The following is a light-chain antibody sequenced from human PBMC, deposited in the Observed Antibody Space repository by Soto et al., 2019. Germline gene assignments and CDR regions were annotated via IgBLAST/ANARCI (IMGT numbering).Light chain of an antibody. CDR1: SSNIGARHD. J-gene: IGLJ2*01. CDR3: QSYDSSLSGTI. Sequence: QSVLTQPPSVSGAPGQRVTISCTGSSSNIGARHDVHWYQQLPGTAPKLLIYGNNNRPSGVPDRFSGSKSGTSASLAITGLQAEDEADYYCQSYDSSLSGTIFGGGTKVTVL. CDR2: GNN. V-gene: IGLV1-40*01.